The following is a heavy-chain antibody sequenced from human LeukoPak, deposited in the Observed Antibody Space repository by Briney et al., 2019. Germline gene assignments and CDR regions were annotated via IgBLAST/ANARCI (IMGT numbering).Heavy chain of an antibody. V-gene: IGHV3-21*01. Sequence: PGGSLRLSCAASGFTFSSHSMNWVRQAPGKGLEWVSSISSSSSYIYYADSVKGRFTISRDNAKNSLYLQMNSLGAEDTAVYYCARDRLPGLTGYYSPFDYWGQGTLVTVSS. CDR1: GFTFSSHS. CDR3: ARDRLPGLTGYYSPFDY. CDR2: ISSSSSYI. J-gene: IGHJ4*02. D-gene: IGHD3-9*01.